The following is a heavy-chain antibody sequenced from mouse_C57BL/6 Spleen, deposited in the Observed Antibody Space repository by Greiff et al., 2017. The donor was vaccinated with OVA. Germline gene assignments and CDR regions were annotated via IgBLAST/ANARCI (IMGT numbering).Heavy chain of an antibody. D-gene: IGHD2-12*01. V-gene: IGHV3-6*01. J-gene: IGHJ2*01. Sequence: EVKLLESGPGLVKPSQSLSLTCSVTGYSITSGYYWYWIRQLPGNKLEWMDYISYDGSNNYTPSLKNRIPITRDTSKNQFFLKLNHLTTEDTATYYCAKVNSALFGYWGQSTTLTGSS. CDR3: AKVNSALFGY. CDR1: GYSITSGYY. CDR2: ISYDGSN.